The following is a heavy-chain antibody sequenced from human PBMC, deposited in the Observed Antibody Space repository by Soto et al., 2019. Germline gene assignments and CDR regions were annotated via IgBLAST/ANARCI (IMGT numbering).Heavy chain of an antibody. CDR1: GFVFGNYA. CDR2: IGHDSINK. J-gene: IGHJ4*02. V-gene: IGHV3-30*04. D-gene: IGHD4-17*01. CDR3: ARDPVPGAPDYFDC. Sequence: QVQLVESGGGVVQPGRSLRLSCAASGFVFGNYAMHWVRQAPGKGPEWMTVIGHDSINKYYADSVRGRFTISRDDSKNTLYLQMNSLRVEDSAVYYCARDPVPGAPDYFDCWGQGTLVTVSS.